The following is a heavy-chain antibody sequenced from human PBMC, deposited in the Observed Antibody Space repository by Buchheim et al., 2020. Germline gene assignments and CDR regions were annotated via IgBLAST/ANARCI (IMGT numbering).Heavy chain of an antibody. J-gene: IGHJ4*02. D-gene: IGHD2-21*01. CDR3: GDPVGY. CDR2: IDEDGSEK. Sequence: EGQLVESGGGLVQPGGSLRLSCVASGFTFSSYWMAWVRQAPGKGLEWVASIDEDGSEKYYVDSVKGRFTISRDNTRNSVYLQMNSLRVEDTALYYCGDPVGYWGQGTL. V-gene: IGHV3-7*01. CDR1: GFTFSSYW.